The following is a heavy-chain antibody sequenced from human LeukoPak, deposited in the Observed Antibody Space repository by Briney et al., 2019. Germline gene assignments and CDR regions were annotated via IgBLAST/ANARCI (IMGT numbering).Heavy chain of an antibody. J-gene: IGHJ5*02. CDR3: ARWRYCSGGSCYRGLGWFDP. D-gene: IGHD2-15*01. V-gene: IGHV1-18*01. Sequence: ASVKVSCKASGYTFRSYGFSWVRQAPGQGLEWMGWISPYNGNTNYAQRFQGRVTMTTDTSTSTAYMELRSLRSDDTAVYYCARWRYCSGGSCYRGLGWFDPWGQGTLVTVSS. CDR1: GYTFRSYG. CDR2: ISPYNGNT.